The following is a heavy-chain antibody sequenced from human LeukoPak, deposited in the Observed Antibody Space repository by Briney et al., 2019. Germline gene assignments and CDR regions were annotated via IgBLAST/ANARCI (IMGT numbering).Heavy chain of an antibody. V-gene: IGHV3-23*01. CDR2: MSGSGGST. D-gene: IGHD3-9*01. CDR1: GFSFTTHS. J-gene: IGHJ4*02. CDR3: AKVPFDWLLYYFDY. Sequence: PGGSLRLSCAASGFSFTTHSMNWVRQAPGKGLEWVSAMSGSGGSTYYADSVKGRFTISRDNSKNTLYLQMNSLRAEDTAVYYCAKVPFDWLLYYFDYWGQGTLVTVSS.